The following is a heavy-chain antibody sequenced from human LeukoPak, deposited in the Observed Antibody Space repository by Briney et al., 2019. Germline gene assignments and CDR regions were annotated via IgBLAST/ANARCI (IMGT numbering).Heavy chain of an antibody. D-gene: IGHD3-9*01. CDR2: IWYDGSNK. J-gene: IGHJ5*02. CDR3: ARELKDYDILTGWSLGP. Sequence: QPGGSLRLSCAASGFTFSSYGMRWGRQAPGKGLEWVAVIWYDGSNKYYADSVKGRFTISRDNSKNTLYLQMNSLRAEDTAVYYCARELKDYDILTGWSLGPWGQGTLVTVSS. CDR1: GFTFSSYG. V-gene: IGHV3-33*01.